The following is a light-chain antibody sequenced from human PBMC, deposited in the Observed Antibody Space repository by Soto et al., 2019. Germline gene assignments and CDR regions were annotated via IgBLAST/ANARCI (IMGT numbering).Light chain of an antibody. Sequence: EGVLAHSPATLPVSPGERATLSGRGIQSVKQKLGWYQQKPGQAPRLLISAASHSPTGIPATLSGSGSRTEHPLTLRNLQAEDLALYSCPQFNPWPHTFGPGTKVDIK. CDR1: QSVKQK. CDR3: PQFNPWPHT. CDR2: AAS. J-gene: IGKJ3*01. V-gene: IGKV3-15*01.